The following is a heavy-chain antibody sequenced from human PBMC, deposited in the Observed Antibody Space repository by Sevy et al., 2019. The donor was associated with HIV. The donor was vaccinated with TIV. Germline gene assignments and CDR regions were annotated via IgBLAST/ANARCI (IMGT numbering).Heavy chain of an antibody. CDR1: GFTFSVYW. V-gene: IGHV3-7*01. CDR3: VREGVGGYSYSLDY. J-gene: IGHJ4*02. D-gene: IGHD5-18*01. CDR2: MKEDGSEK. Sequence: GGSLRLSCAASGFTFSVYWMSWVRQAPGKGLEWVATMKEDGSEKYYVDSVKGRFTISRDNAKSSLYLQMNSLRAEDTAVYYCVREGVGGYSYSLDYWGQGTLVTVSS.